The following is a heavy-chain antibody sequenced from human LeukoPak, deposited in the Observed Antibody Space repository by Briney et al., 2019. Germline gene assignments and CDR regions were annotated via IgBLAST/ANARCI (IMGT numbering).Heavy chain of an antibody. Sequence: GGSLRLSCAASGFTFSSYAMHWVRQAPGKGLEWVAVISYDGSNKYYADSVKGRFTISRDNSKNTLYLQMNSLRAEDTAVYYCAKDRVVVVPAATYIDYWGQGTLVTVSS. CDR1: GFTFSSYA. CDR3: AKDRVVVVPAATYIDY. J-gene: IGHJ4*02. D-gene: IGHD2-2*01. V-gene: IGHV3-30*04. CDR2: ISYDGSNK.